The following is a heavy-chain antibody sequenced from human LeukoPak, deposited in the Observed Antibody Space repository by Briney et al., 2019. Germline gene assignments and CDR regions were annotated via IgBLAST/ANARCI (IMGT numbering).Heavy chain of an antibody. V-gene: IGHV3-30-3*01. CDR1: GFTFSTYA. Sequence: GGSLRLSCAAAGFTFSTYAMDWVRQAPGKGLEWVAVISYDGSDKYYADSVKGRFTISRDNSKHTLYLQMNSLRAEDTAVYYCAKGAAYYYDSSGIDYWGQGTLVTVPS. D-gene: IGHD3-22*01. CDR2: ISYDGSDK. CDR3: AKGAAYYYDSSGIDY. J-gene: IGHJ4*02.